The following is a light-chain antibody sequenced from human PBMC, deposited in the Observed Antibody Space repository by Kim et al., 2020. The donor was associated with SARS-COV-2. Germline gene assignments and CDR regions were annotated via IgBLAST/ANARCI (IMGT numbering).Light chain of an antibody. CDR3: QQYHTYHGN. V-gene: IGKV1-5*03. CDR1: QSVSTS. J-gene: IGKJ2*02. Sequence: SASVGDRVAITCRASQSVSTSLAWFQQTPGKAPKVLVYRASDLKSGVPSRFSGSGSGTEFTLTISSLQPDDSATYYCQQYHTYHGNFGQGTKWRS. CDR2: RAS.